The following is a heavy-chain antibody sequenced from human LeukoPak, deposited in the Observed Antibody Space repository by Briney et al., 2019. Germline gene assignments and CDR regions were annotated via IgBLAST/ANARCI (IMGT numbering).Heavy chain of an antibody. D-gene: IGHD6-19*01. CDR3: ARDYGIAVAGFFCVGGFRMDV. J-gene: IGHJ6*02. Sequence: ASVKVSCKASGYTFTSYGISWVRQAPGQGLEWMGWISAYNGNTNYAQKLQGRVTMTTDTSTSTAYMELRSLRSDDTAVYYCARDYGIAVAGFFCVGGFRMDVWGQGTTVTVSS. CDR1: GYTFTSYG. V-gene: IGHV1-18*01. CDR2: ISAYNGNT.